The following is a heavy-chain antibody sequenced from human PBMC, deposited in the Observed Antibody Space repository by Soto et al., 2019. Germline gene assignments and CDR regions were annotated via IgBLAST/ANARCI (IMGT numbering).Heavy chain of an antibody. CDR2: IYPGDSDT. CDR1: GYRFTSYW. D-gene: IGHD6-13*01. V-gene: IGHV5-51*01. J-gene: IGHJ6*02. CDR3: ASHSSSWSTYGMDV. Sequence: PGESANIRCIGSGYRFTSYWLCSVRQMPGKGLEWMGIIYPGDSDTRYSPSFQGQVTISADKSISTAYLQWSSLKASDTAMYYCASHSSSWSTYGMDVWGQGTTVTVSS.